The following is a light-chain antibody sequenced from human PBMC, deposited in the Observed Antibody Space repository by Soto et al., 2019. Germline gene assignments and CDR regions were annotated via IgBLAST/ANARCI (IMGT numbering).Light chain of an antibody. V-gene: IGKV3-11*01. Sequence: EIVLTQSPATLSLSPGERATLSCRASQSVSSYLAWYQQKPGQAPRLLIYDASNRATDIPVRFSGSGSGTDFTLTISSLEHEDFEVYYCQQRNNWPRTFGQGTKVEIK. CDR1: QSVSSY. J-gene: IGKJ1*01. CDR3: QQRNNWPRT. CDR2: DAS.